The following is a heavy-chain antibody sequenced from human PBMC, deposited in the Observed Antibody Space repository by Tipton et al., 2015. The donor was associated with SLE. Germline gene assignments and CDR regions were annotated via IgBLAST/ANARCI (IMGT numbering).Heavy chain of an antibody. CDR2: ISYDGSNK. CDR1: GFTFSSYA. D-gene: IGHD3-10*01. V-gene: IGHV3-30*04. Sequence: SLRLSCAASGFTFSSYAMHWVRQAPGKGLEWVAVISYDGSNKYYADSVKGRFTISRDDYRDTLWLQMDSLRPEDTALYYCVKSWPTDYGYFRGLIDTWGQGTLVTVSS. CDR3: VKSWPTDYGYFRGLIDT. J-gene: IGHJ4*02.